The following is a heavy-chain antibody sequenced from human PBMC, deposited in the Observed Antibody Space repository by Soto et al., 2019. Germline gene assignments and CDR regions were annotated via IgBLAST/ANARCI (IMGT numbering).Heavy chain of an antibody. J-gene: IGHJ6*02. Sequence: VVYLILSCAASGFTFSDYYMSWIRQAPGKGLEWVSYISSSGSTIYYADSVKGRFTISRDNAKNSLYLQMNSLRAEDTAVYYCATETHFYGMDVWGQGTTVTVSS. V-gene: IGHV3-11*01. CDR1: GFTFSDYY. CDR3: ATETHFYGMDV. CDR2: ISSSGSTI.